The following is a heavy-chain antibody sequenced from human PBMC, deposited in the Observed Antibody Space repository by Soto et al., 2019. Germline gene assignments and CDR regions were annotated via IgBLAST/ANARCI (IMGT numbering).Heavy chain of an antibody. Sequence: SETLSLTCTVSGGSMSSSNWWNWVRQPPGKGLEWIGETHQSGRTNYNPSLKSRVTISVDKSKNEFSLKLTSVTAADTAVYYCARQYGGNPFDYWGQGTLVTVSS. CDR3: ARQYGGNPFDY. J-gene: IGHJ4*02. V-gene: IGHV4-4*02. CDR1: GGSMSSSNW. D-gene: IGHD2-15*01. CDR2: THQSGRT.